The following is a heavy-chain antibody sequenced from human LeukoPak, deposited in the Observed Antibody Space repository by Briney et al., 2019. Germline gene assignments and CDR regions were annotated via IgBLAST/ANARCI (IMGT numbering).Heavy chain of an antibody. J-gene: IGHJ6*03. CDR3: ARHAQYDFWSGYNYYYYYMDV. D-gene: IGHD3-3*01. V-gene: IGHV5-51*01. CDR2: IYPGDSDT. Sequence: GESLKISCKGSGYSFTSYWIVWVRQMPGKGLEWMGIIYPGDSDTRYSPSFQGQVTISADKSISTAYLQWSSLKASDTAMYYCARHAQYDFWSGYNYYYYYMDVWGKGTTVTVSS. CDR1: GYSFTSYW.